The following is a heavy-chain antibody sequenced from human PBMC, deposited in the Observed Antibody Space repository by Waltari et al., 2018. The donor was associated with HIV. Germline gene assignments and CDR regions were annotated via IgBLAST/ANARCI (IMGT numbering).Heavy chain of an antibody. CDR1: GGTFSRNA. D-gene: IGHD1-26*01. CDR2: IIRVFEAT. J-gene: IGHJ5*02. CDR3: ARGSSGSYRWFDP. Sequence: QEQLVQSGAEVKKPGSSVKVSCKASGGTFSRNAISWVRQAPGQGLEWMGSIIRVFEATSYAQKFHGRLTISADESTSTVFMELSSLSFDDTAVYYCARGSSGSYRWFDPWGHGTLVTVSS. V-gene: IGHV1-69*18.